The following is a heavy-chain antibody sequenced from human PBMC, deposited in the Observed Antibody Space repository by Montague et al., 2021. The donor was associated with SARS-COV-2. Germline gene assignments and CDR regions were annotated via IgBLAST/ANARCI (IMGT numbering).Heavy chain of an antibody. CDR1: GDSISSYS. CDR2: IYYSGST. Sequence: SETLSLTCTFSGDSISSYSWRWIRQSPGKGLEWIGYIYYSGSTNYNPSLKSRVTISVDTSKNQFSLKLRSVTAADTAVYYCARGQLWFDYWGQGTLVTVSS. CDR3: ARGQLWFDY. V-gene: IGHV4-59*08. J-gene: IGHJ4*02. D-gene: IGHD5-18*01.